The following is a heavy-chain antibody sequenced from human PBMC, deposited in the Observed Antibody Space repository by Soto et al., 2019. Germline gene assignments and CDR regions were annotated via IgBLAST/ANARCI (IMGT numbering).Heavy chain of an antibody. CDR2: INHSGST. CDR3: ARGYIVVVPAAMFHYYYYMDV. V-gene: IGHV4-34*01. Sequence: QVQLQQWGAGLLKPSETLSLTCAVYGGSFSGYYWSWIRQPPGKGLEWIGEINHSGSTNYNPSLKSRVTISVDTSKNQFSLKLSSVTAADTAVYYCARGYIVVVPAAMFHYYYYMDVWCKGTTVTVSS. D-gene: IGHD2-2*01. J-gene: IGHJ6*03. CDR1: GGSFSGYY.